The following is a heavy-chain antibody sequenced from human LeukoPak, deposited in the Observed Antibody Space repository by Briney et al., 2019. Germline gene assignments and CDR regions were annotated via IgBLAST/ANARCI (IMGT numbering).Heavy chain of an antibody. D-gene: IGHD6-13*01. CDR3: ARNILGSSSVVGFAY. CDR1: GGSISSYY. CDR2: IYYSGST. J-gene: IGHJ4*02. Sequence: PSETLSLTCTVSGGSISSYYWSWIRQPPGKGLEWIGYIYYSGSTNYNPSLKSRVTISVDTSKNQFSLKLSSVTAADTAVYYCARNILGSSSVVGFAYWGQGTLVTVSS. V-gene: IGHV4-59*08.